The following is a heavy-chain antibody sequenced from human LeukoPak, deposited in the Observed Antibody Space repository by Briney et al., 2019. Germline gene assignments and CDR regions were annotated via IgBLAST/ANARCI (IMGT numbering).Heavy chain of an antibody. Sequence: ASVKVSCKASRYTFTGYYMHWVRQAPGQGLEWMGWINPNSGGTNYAQKFQGRVTMTRDTSISTAYMELRRLRSDDTAVYYCARYSKSDENFDYWGQGTLVTVSS. V-gene: IGHV1-2*02. CDR1: RYTFTGYY. J-gene: IGHJ4*02. CDR3: ARYSKSDENFDY. CDR2: INPNSGGT. D-gene: IGHD4-11*01.